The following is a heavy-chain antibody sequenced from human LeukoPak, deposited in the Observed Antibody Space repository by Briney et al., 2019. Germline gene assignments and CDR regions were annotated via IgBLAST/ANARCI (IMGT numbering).Heavy chain of an antibody. CDR3: GREGEPGGGGLTYFDY. CDR2: IIPILGIA. CDR1: GGTFSSYA. J-gene: IGHJ4*02. V-gene: IGHV1-69*04. D-gene: IGHD3-16*01. Sequence: GASVKVSCKASGGTFSSYAISWVRQAPGQGLEWMGRIIPILGIANYAQKFQGRVTINADKSTSTAYMELSSLRSVDTAVYYCGREGEPGGGGLTYFDYWGQGTLVTVSS.